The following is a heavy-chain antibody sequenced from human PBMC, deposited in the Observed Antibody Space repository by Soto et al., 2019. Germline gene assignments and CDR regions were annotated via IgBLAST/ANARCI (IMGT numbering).Heavy chain of an antibody. CDR2: IIPIFGTA. V-gene: IGHV1-69*13. CDR3: ARDNGSGSYSVASYYYYYGMDV. D-gene: IGHD3-10*01. CDR1: GGTFSSYA. Sequence: ASVKVSCKASGGTFSSYAISWVRQAPGQGLEWMGGIIPIFGTANYAQKFQGRVTITADESTSTAYMELSSLRSEDTAVYYCARDNGSGSYSVASYYYYYGMDVWGQGTTVTVSS. J-gene: IGHJ6*02.